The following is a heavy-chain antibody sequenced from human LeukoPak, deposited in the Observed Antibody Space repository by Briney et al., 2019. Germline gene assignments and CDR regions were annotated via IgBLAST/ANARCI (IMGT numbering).Heavy chain of an antibody. CDR1: GFTFSSYA. CDR2: ISGSGGST. Sequence: GGSLRLFCGASGFTFSSYAMSWVRQAPGKGLEWVSAISGSGGSTYYADSVKGRFTISRDNSKNTLYLQMNSLRAEDTAVYYCAKTGRYSSSCYDYWGQGTLVTVSS. J-gene: IGHJ4*02. V-gene: IGHV3-23*01. D-gene: IGHD6-13*01. CDR3: AKTGRYSSSCYDY.